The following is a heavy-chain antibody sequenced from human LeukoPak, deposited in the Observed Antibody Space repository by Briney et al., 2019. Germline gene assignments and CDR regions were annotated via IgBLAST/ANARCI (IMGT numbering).Heavy chain of an antibody. V-gene: IGHV4-31*03. CDR1: GGSISSGGYY. D-gene: IGHD3-3*01. Sequence: SQTLSLTCTVSGGSISSGGYYWSWIRQHPGKGLEWIGYIYYSGSTYYNPSLKSRVTISVDTSKNQFSLKLSSVTAADTAVYYCAREDYDFLNWFDPCGQGTLVTVSS. CDR2: IYYSGST. J-gene: IGHJ5*02. CDR3: AREDYDFLNWFDP.